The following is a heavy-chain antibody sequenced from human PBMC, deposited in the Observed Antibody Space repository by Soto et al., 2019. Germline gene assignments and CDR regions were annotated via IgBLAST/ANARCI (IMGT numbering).Heavy chain of an antibody. J-gene: IGHJ4*01. D-gene: IGHD4-17*01. V-gene: IGHV3-23*01. CDR1: GFTFNKYA. CDR2: ISGSSSTT. Sequence: CLRLSCVASGFTFNKYAMTWVRQAPGKGLEWVSSISGSSSTTYYADSVKGRFTISRDNSKNTVYLHMNSLRTEDTAVYYCAPTRYDYGDDAVGYWGQGTLVTVSS. CDR3: APTRYDYGDDAVGY.